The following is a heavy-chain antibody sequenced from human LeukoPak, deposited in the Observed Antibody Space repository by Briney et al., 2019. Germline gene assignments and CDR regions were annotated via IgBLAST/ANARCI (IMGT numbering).Heavy chain of an antibody. CDR3: ATYSSPYYYYYMDV. CDR2: INPNSGGT. V-gene: IGHV1-2*02. CDR1: GYTFTGYY. J-gene: IGHJ6*03. D-gene: IGHD6-13*01. Sequence: ASVKVSCKASGYTFTGYYMHWVRQAPGQGLEWMGWINPNSGGTNYAQKFQGRVTMTRDTSISTAYMELSRLRSDDTAVYYCATYSSPYYYYYMDVWGKGTTVTVSS.